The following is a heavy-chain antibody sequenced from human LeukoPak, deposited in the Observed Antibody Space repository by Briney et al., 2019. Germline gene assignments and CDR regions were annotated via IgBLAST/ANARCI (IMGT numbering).Heavy chain of an antibody. CDR3: ASKGCTGGNCKHYFDY. D-gene: IGHD2-8*02. V-gene: IGHV3-7*03. Sequence: GGSLRLSCAASGFTFSYYWMSWIRQAPGKGLEWVANIKQDGSEEYYVDSVKGRFTISRDNAKNSLYLQMNSLRAEDTAVYYCASKGCTGGNCKHYFDYWGQGTLVTVAS. J-gene: IGHJ4*02. CDR2: IKQDGSEE. CDR1: GFTFSYYW.